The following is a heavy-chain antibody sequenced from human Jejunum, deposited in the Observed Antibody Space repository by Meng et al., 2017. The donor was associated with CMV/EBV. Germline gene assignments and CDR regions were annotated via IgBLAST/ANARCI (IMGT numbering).Heavy chain of an antibody. J-gene: IGHJ4*02. CDR2: IIPFLGIT. V-gene: IGHV1-69*10. CDR1: GDTFSSYP. D-gene: IGHD2-21*01. Sequence: QVQLVQSGAAVKKPGSSVRVSYKASGDTFSSYPITWVRQAPGQGLEWMGGIIPFLGITIYAQKYQGRVTITADKSTSTAYMELNSLRSEDTAVYYCASGGDCYGYWGQGTLVTVSS. CDR3: ASGGDCYGY.